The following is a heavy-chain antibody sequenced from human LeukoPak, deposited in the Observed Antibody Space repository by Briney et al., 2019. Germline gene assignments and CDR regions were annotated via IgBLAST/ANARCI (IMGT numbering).Heavy chain of an antibody. J-gene: IGHJ4*02. Sequence: GRSLRLSCAASGFTFSSYAMHWVRQAPGKGLEWVAVISYDGSNKYYADSVKGRFTISRDNAKNSLYLQMNSLRAEDTAVYYCAREEVGVTDYWGQGTLVTVSS. D-gene: IGHD1-26*01. CDR2: ISYDGSNK. CDR1: GFTFSSYA. V-gene: IGHV3-30*04. CDR3: AREEVGVTDY.